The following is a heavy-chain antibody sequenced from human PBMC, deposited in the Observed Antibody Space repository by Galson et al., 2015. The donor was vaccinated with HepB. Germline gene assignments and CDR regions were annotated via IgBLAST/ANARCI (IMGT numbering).Heavy chain of an antibody. J-gene: IGHJ4*02. Sequence: SLRLSCAASGFTFSSYAMSWVRQAPGKGLECVSAISGSGGSTYYADSVKGRFTISRDNSKNTLYLQMNSLRAEDTAVYYCAKDGRKQTRFGYWGQGTLVTVSS. V-gene: IGHV3-23*01. CDR2: ISGSGGST. CDR1: GFTFSSYA. CDR3: AKDGRKQTRFGY. D-gene: IGHD3-16*01.